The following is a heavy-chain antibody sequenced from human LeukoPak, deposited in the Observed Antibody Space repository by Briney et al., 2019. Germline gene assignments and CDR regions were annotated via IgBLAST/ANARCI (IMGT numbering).Heavy chain of an antibody. J-gene: IGHJ5*02. Sequence: ASVKVSCKASGYTFTSYGISWVRQAPGQGLEGMGWISAYNGNTNYAQKLQGRVTMTTDTSTSTAYMELRSLRSDDTAVYYCARLSGYYTGYNWFDPWGQGTLVTVSS. CDR1: GYTFTSYG. V-gene: IGHV1-18*01. D-gene: IGHD3-3*01. CDR2: ISAYNGNT. CDR3: ARLSGYYTGYNWFDP.